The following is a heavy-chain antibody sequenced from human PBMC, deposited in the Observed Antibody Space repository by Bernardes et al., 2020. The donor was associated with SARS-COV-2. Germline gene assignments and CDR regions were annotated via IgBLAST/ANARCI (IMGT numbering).Heavy chain of an antibody. D-gene: IGHD6-19*01. CDR3: ARLVAGTYQLEY. CDR1: NGSISISSYF. V-gene: IGHV4-39*01. J-gene: IGHJ4*02. CDR2: IYYSGPT. Sequence: SETLSLTCTVSNGSISISSYFWAWIRQAPGKGPEWIAHIYYSGPTYYNPSFKSRVTISVDTSKNQFSLKLPSVTAADTAVYYCARLVAGTYQLEYWGQGTPVTVSS.